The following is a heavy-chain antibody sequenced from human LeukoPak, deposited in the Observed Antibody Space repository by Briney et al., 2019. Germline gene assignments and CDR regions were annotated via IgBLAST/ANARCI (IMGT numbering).Heavy chain of an antibody. Sequence: GGSLRLSCAASGFTFSSYAMNWVRQAPGKGLEWVSAISSSGGSTYYADSVKGRFTISRHNSKNTLYLQMNSLRAEDTAVYYCANGYSGSPGPFDYWGQGTLVTVSS. CDR3: ANGYSGSPGPFDY. J-gene: IGHJ4*02. D-gene: IGHD1-26*01. CDR1: GFTFSSYA. CDR2: ISSSGGST. V-gene: IGHV3-23*01.